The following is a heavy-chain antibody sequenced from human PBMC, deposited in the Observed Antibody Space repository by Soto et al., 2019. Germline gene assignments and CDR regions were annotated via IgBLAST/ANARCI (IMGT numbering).Heavy chain of an antibody. V-gene: IGHV3-15*07. D-gene: IGHD3-10*01. CDR3: ATMDLRQYYFAC. J-gene: IGHJ4*02. CDR1: DFTFTSAW. Sequence: DVQLVESGGGLVKPGGSLRLSCAASDFTFTSAWMNWLRQAPGKGLEWVGRIKSRADGGETHYATPVRGRFTVSRDDSKSTLYLQINSLTTEDTAVYYCATMDLRQYYFACWGQGTLVTVSS. CDR2: IKSRADGGET.